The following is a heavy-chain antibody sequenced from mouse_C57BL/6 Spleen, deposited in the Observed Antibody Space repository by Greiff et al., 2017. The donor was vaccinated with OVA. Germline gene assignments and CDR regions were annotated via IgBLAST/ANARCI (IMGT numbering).Heavy chain of an antibody. CDR1: GFTFSDYY. D-gene: IGHD2-14*01. V-gene: IGHV5-16*01. Sequence: EVQVVESEGGLVQPGSSMKLSCTASGFTFSDYYMAWVRQVPEKGLEWVANINYDGSSTYYLDSLKSRFIISRDNAKNILYLQMSSLKSEDTATYYCARGVRYWYFDVWGTGTTVTVSS. J-gene: IGHJ1*03. CDR2: INYDGSST. CDR3: ARGVRYWYFDV.